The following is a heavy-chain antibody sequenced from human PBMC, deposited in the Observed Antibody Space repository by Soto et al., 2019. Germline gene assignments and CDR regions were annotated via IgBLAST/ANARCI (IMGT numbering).Heavy chain of an antibody. CDR3: ARDRSYYDSSGSYSPPY. D-gene: IGHD3-22*01. CDR1: GFTFSSYA. Sequence: AGGSLRLSCAASGFTFSSYAMNWVRQAPGKGLEWVSAISGSAATTHFADSVKGRFTISRDNSKNTLYPQMNSLRAEDTAVYYCARDRSYYDSSGSYSPPYWGQGTLVTVSS. J-gene: IGHJ4*02. CDR2: ISGSAATT. V-gene: IGHV3-23*01.